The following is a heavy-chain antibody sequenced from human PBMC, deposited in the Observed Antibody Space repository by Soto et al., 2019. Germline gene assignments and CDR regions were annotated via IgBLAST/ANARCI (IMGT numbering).Heavy chain of an antibody. CDR2: ISYDGSNK. V-gene: IGHV3-30-3*01. D-gene: IGHD3-3*01. J-gene: IGHJ4*02. CDR1: GFTFSSYA. CDR3: ARDFTGPHQRVITIFGVVIIKGEYFDY. Sequence: GGSLRLSCAASGFTFSSYAMHWVRQAPGKGLEWVAVISYDGSNKYYADSVKGRFTISRDNSKNTLYLQMNSLRAEDTAVYYCARDFTGPHQRVITIFGVVIIKGEYFDYWGQGTLVTVSS.